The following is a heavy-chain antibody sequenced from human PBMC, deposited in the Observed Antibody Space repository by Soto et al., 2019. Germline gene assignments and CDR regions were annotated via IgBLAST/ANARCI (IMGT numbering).Heavy chain of an antibody. CDR2: TNAGNGNT. CDR1: GYSFTRYS. V-gene: IGHV1-3*01. Sequence: GASVKVSCKASGYSFTRYSIHWVRQAPGQSLEWMGWTNAGNGNTKYSQKFQGRVTITRDTSASTAYMELSSLRSEDTSVYYCGRDSKWDDTSICIDVWGQGTKVTVSS. J-gene: IGHJ6*02. D-gene: IGHD3-3*02. CDR3: GRDSKWDDTSICIDV.